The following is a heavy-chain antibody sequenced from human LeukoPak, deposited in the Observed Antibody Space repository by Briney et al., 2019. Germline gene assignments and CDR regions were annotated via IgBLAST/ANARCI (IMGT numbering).Heavy chain of an antibody. Sequence: KSSETLSLTCTVSGYSISSGYYWGWIRQPPGKGLEWIGSIYHSGSTYYNPSLKSRVTISVDKSKNQFSLKLSSVTAADTAVYYCAREKTITNGGEPQGIAVAGTVSDAFDIWGQGTMVTVSS. V-gene: IGHV4-38-2*02. CDR3: AREKTITNGGEPQGIAVAGTVSDAFDI. D-gene: IGHD6-19*01. CDR2: IYHSGST. CDR1: GYSISSGYY. J-gene: IGHJ3*02.